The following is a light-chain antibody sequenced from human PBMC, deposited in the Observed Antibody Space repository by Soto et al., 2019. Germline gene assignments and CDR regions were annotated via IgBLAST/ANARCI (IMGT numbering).Light chain of an antibody. V-gene: IGKV1-39*01. J-gene: IGKJ4*01. Sequence: DIQMTQSPSSLSASVGDRVTITCRASQYISTYLNWYQHKPGKAPKLLMYAASRLQSGVPSRFSGSGSGTDFTITVSTLQPEDFATYYCQQSYKTPLTFGGGTKVEIK. CDR3: QQSYKTPLT. CDR1: QYISTY. CDR2: AAS.